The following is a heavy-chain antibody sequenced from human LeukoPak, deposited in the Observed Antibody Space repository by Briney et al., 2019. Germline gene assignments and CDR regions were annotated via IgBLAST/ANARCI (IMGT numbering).Heavy chain of an antibody. V-gene: IGHV3-21*01. Sequence: GGSLRLSCAASGFTFSSHSMNWVRQAPGKGLEWVSSISSSRSYIYYADSVKGRFTISRDNAKNPLYLQMNSLRAEDTAVYYCARDLQGGDYYDYWGQGTLVTVSS. CDR3: ARDLQGGDYYDY. J-gene: IGHJ4*02. CDR1: GFTFSSHS. CDR2: ISSSRSYI. D-gene: IGHD3-16*01.